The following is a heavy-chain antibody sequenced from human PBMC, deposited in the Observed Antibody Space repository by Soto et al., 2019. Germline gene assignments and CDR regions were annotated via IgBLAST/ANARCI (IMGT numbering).Heavy chain of an antibody. CDR3: ARDLISPGDYVWGSYRSYRSRAFDI. V-gene: IGHV1-69*13. Sequence: SVKVSCKASGGTFSSYAISWVRQAPGQGLEWMGGIIPIFGTANYAQKFQGRVTITADESTSTAYMELSSLRSEDTAVYYCARDLISPGDYVWGSYRSYRSRAFDIWGQGPMVTVSS. CDR2: IIPIFGTA. D-gene: IGHD3-16*02. CDR1: GGTFSSYA. J-gene: IGHJ3*02.